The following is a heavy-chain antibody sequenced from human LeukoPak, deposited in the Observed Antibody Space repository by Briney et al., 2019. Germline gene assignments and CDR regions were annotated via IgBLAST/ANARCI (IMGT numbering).Heavy chain of an antibody. J-gene: IGHJ4*02. Sequence: SVKVSCKASGCTFSSYAISWVRQAPGQGLEWMGRIIPIFGTANYAQKFQGRVTITTDESTSTAYMELSSLRSEDTAVYYCARDFDYYDSSGYLVGWGQGTLVTVSS. CDR1: GCTFSSYA. CDR2: IIPIFGTA. CDR3: ARDFDYYDSSGYLVG. D-gene: IGHD3-22*01. V-gene: IGHV1-69*05.